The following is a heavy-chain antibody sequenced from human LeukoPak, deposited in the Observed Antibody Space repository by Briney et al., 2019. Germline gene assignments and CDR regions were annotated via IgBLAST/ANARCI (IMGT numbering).Heavy chain of an antibody. D-gene: IGHD6-13*01. Sequence: PGGSLRLSCAASGFTFSSYWMHWVRQAPGKGLLWVSRINSDASSTSYADSVKGRFTISRDNSKNTLYLQMNSLRAEDTAVYYCARDFNSSSWYSGYFDYWGQGTLVTVSS. CDR2: INSDASST. J-gene: IGHJ4*02. CDR3: ARDFNSSSWYSGYFDY. V-gene: IGHV3-74*01. CDR1: GFTFSSYW.